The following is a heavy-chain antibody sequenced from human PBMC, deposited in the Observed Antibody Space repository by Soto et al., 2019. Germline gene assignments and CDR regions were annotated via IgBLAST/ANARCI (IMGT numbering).Heavy chain of an antibody. Sequence: ASVKVSCKASGYTFTSYGISWVRQAPGQGLEWMGWISAYNGNTNYAPKLQGRVTMTTDTSTSTAYMELRSLRSDDTAVYYCARDQGWLRSYSYYGVDVWGQGTTVTVSS. V-gene: IGHV1-18*04. CDR1: GYTFTSYG. J-gene: IGHJ6*02. CDR2: ISAYNGNT. D-gene: IGHD5-12*01. CDR3: ARDQGWLRSYSYYGVDV.